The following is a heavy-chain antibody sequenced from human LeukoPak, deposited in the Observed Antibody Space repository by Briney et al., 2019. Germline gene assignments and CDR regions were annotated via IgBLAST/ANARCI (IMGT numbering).Heavy chain of an antibody. CDR2: IYITGST. CDR1: GGSIINYY. CDR3: ARLKYYDSTGYSPGYYMDV. J-gene: IGHJ6*03. V-gene: IGHV4-4*07. Sequence: ASETLSLTCTVSGGSIINYYWSWMRQSAGTGREWVGRIYITGSTNYNPSLQSRLSMSVDTSKNQFSLRLTSVSAADTAVYYCARLKYYDSTGYSPGYYMDVWGKGITVTVSS. D-gene: IGHD3-22*01.